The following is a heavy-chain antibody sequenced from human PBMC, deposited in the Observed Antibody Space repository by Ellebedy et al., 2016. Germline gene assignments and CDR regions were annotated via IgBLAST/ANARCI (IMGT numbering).Heavy chain of an antibody. CDR1: GFTFSSYA. CDR2: ISYDGSNK. D-gene: IGHD3-10*01. Sequence: GESLKISXAASGFTFSSYAMHWVRQAPGKGLEWVAVISYDGSNKYYADSVKGRFTISRDNSKNTLYLQMNSLRAEDTAVYYCAKDITMVRGVIPTGFDPWGQGTLVTVSS. V-gene: IGHV3-30-3*01. J-gene: IGHJ5*02. CDR3: AKDITMVRGVIPTGFDP.